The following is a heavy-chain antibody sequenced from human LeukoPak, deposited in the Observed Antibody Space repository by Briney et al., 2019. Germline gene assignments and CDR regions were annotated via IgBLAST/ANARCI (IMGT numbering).Heavy chain of an antibody. CDR3: ARGDPTVTTKQNFDY. Sequence: GGSLRLSCAASGFSFSNYDMHWVRQAPGKGLEWVAVIWYDGSNKYYADSVKGRFTISRDNSKNTLYLQVNSLRVEDTAVYYCARGDPTVTTKQNFDYWGQGTLVTVSS. J-gene: IGHJ4*02. V-gene: IGHV3-33*01. D-gene: IGHD4-17*01. CDR1: GFSFSNYD. CDR2: IWYDGSNK.